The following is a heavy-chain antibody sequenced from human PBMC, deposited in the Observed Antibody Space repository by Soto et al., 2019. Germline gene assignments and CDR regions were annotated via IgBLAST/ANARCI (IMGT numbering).Heavy chain of an antibody. Sequence: EVQLVESGGGLVQPGGSLRLSCAASGFTFSSYSMNWVRQAPGKGLEWVSYISSSSSTIYYADSVKGRFTISRDNAKNSLYLQMNSLRVEDTAVYYCARGTAAGGLDYWGQGTLVTVSS. CDR2: ISSSSSTI. CDR3: ARGTAAGGLDY. CDR1: GFTFSSYS. V-gene: IGHV3-48*01. J-gene: IGHJ4*02. D-gene: IGHD6-13*01.